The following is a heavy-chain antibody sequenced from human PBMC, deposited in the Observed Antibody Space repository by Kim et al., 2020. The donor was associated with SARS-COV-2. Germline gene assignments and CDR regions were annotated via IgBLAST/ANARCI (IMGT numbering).Heavy chain of an antibody. Sequence: GGSLRLSCAASGFTFSSYGMHWVRQAPGKGLEWVAVISYDGSNKYYADSVKGRFTISRDNSKNTLYLQMNSLRAEDTAVYYCARGLAAAGRFFDYWGQGTLVTVSS. CDR1: GFTFSSYG. D-gene: IGHD6-13*01. V-gene: IGHV3-33*05. J-gene: IGHJ4*02. CDR2: ISYDGSNK. CDR3: ARGLAAAGRFFDY.